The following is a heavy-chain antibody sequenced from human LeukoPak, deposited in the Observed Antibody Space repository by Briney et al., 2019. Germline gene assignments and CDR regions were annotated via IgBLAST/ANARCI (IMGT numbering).Heavy chain of an antibody. V-gene: IGHV4-31*03. J-gene: IGHJ4*02. CDR1: GGSISSGGYY. CDR3: ARGRRYFDWLYAY. CDR2: IYYSGST. D-gene: IGHD3-9*01. Sequence: PSETLSLTCTVSGGSISSGGYYWSWIRQHPGKGLEWIGYIYYSGSTYYNPSLKSRVTISVDTSKNQFSLKLSSVTAADTAVYYCARGRRYFDWLYAYWGQGTLVTVSS.